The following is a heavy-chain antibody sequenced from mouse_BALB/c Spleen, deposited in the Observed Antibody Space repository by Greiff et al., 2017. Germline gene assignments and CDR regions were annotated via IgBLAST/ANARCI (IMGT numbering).Heavy chain of an antibody. CDR2: ISYSGST. V-gene: IGHV3-2*02. CDR1: GYSITSDYA. CDR3: ARGAYYYAMDY. Sequence: EVKLVESGPGLVKPSQSLSLTCTVTGYSITSDYAWNWIRQFPGNKLEWMGYISYSGSTSYNPSLKSRISITRDTSKNQFFLQLNSVTTEDTATYYCARGAYYYAMDYWGQGTSVTVSS. J-gene: IGHJ4*01.